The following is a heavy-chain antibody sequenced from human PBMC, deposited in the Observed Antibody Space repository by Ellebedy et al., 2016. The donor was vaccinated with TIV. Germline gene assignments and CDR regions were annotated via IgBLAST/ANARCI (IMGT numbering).Heavy chain of an antibody. CDR2: IYYGGST. CDR1: GDSISISSRY. CDR3: AQTQRYFDWGFEY. J-gene: IGHJ4*02. V-gene: IGHV4-39*07. D-gene: IGHD3-9*01. Sequence: SETLSLTXTVSGDSISISSRYWGWIRQPPGKGLEWIGSIYYGGSTYYNPSLKSRVTISVDTSKNQFSLKLSSVTAADTAVYYCAQTQRYFDWGFEYWGQGTLFTVSS.